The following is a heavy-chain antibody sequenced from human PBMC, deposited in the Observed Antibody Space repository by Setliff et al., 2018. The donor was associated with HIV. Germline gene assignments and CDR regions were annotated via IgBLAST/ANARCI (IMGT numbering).Heavy chain of an antibody. CDR2: VSSRGDT. D-gene: IGHD1-26*01. CDR3: ARRAGGNFDL. Sequence: SETLSLTCAVYGGSFSGYYWSWIRQPAGKGLEWIGRVSSRGDTNYNPSLKSRVTMSVGTSKNQFSLRLSSVTAADTAVYYCARRAGGNFDLWGRGTLVTVSS. CDR1: GGSFSGYY. J-gene: IGHJ2*01. V-gene: IGHV4-59*10.